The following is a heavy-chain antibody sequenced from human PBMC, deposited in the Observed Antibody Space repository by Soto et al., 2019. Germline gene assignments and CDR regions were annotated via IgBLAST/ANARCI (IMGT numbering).Heavy chain of an antibody. J-gene: IGHJ4*02. CDR3: AREYSYGLGY. CDR1: GGSISSSSYY. V-gene: IGHV4-39*02. Sequence: PSETLSLTCTVSGGSISSSSYYWGWIRQPPGKGLEWIGSIYYSGSTYYNPSLKSRVTISVDTSKNQFSLKLSSVTAADTAVYYCAREYSYGLGYWGQGTLVTAPQ. D-gene: IGHD5-18*01. CDR2: IYYSGST.